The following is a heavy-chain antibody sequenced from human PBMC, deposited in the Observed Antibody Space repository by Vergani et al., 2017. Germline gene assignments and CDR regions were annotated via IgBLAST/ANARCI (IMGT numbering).Heavy chain of an antibody. D-gene: IGHD4-11*01. CDR1: GFTFSSYG. V-gene: IGHV3-30*18. CDR3: AKGFFTHDYSNRFDY. J-gene: IGHJ4*02. Sequence: QVQLVESGGGVVQPGRSLRLSCAASGFTFSSYGMHWVRQAPGKGLEWVAVISYDGSNKYYADSVKGRFTISRDNSKNTLYLQMNSLRAEDTAVYYCAKGFFTHDYSNRFDYWGQGTLVTVSS. CDR2: ISYDGSNK.